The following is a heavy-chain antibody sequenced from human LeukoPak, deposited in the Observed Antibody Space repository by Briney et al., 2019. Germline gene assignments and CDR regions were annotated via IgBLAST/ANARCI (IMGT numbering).Heavy chain of an antibody. CDR1: GFTFSSYS. Sequence: AGGSLRLSCAASGFTFSSYSMNWVRQAPGKGLEWVSGISWNSGSIGYADSVKGRFTISRDNAKNSLYLQMNSLRAKDTALYYCAKDRVAAAGRQLDYWGQGTLVTVSS. CDR2: ISWNSGSI. D-gene: IGHD6-13*01. CDR3: AKDRVAAAGRQLDY. V-gene: IGHV3-9*01. J-gene: IGHJ4*02.